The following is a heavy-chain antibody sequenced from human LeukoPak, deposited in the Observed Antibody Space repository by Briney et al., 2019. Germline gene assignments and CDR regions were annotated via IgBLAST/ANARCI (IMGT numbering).Heavy chain of an antibody. CDR2: IYYSGST. V-gene: IGHV4-59*11. CDR3: ARSGRRLQPRGSFDY. J-gene: IGHJ4*02. Sequence: PSETLSLTCTVSGGSISSHYWSWIRQPPGKGLEWIGYIYYSGSTNYNPSLKSRVTISVDTSRNQFSLKLSSVTAADTAVYYCARSGRRLQPRGSFDYWGQGTLVTVSS. CDR1: GGSISSHY. D-gene: IGHD3-10*01.